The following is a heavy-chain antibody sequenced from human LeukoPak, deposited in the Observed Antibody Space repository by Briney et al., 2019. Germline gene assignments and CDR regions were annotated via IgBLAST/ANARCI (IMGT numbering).Heavy chain of an antibody. D-gene: IGHD1-26*01. Sequence: SETLSLTCIVSGGSISGYYWSWIRQPPGKGPEWIGYIYYSGNTNYNPSLKSRVTMSLDSSNNQFSLRLTSVTAADTAVYYCARDGLNTGSWYFDYWGQGTLATVSS. CDR1: GGSISGYY. V-gene: IGHV4-59*01. CDR2: IYYSGNT. J-gene: IGHJ4*02. CDR3: ARDGLNTGSWYFDY.